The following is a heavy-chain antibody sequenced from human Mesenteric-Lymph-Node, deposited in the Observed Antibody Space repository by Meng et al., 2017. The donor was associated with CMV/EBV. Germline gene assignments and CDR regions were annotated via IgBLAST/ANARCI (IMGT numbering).Heavy chain of an antibody. J-gene: IGHJ6*02. CDR3: ARVGTSNYYYGMDV. V-gene: IGHV1-2*02. Sequence: ASVKVSCKASGYTFTGYYVHWVRQAPGQGLECIGWINPNSGGTKYVQKFQGRVTMTRNTSISTAYMELSSLRSEDTAVYYCARVGTSNYYYGMDVWGQGTTVTVSS. CDR2: INPNSGGT. CDR1: GYTFTGYY. D-gene: IGHD1-26*01.